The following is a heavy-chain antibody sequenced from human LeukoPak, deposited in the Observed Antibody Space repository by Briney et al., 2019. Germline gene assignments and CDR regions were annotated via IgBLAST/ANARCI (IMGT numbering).Heavy chain of an antibody. D-gene: IGHD3-3*01. CDR1: GGSISSHY. V-gene: IGHV4-59*11. CDR3: AREHYDFWSGYYRY. Sequence: PSETLSLTCTVSGGSISSHYWSWIRQPPGTGLEWIGYIYYSGSTNYNPSLKSRVTISVDTSKNQFSLKLSSVTAADTAVYYCAREHYDFWSGYYRYWGQGTLVTVSS. J-gene: IGHJ4*02. CDR2: IYYSGST.